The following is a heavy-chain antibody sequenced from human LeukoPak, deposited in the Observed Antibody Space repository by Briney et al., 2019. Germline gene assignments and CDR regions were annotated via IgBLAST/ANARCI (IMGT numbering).Heavy chain of an antibody. CDR2: IIQDGSGK. CDR1: GLTLSSYL. V-gene: IGHV3-7*04. J-gene: IGHJ4*02. Sequence: GGSLRLSCAASGLTLSSYLLTWVRQAAGKGLDGVANIIQDGSGKINVNFVKGRFTISRDNAESTLYLQMNSLRAEDTAVYYCARATVTQSYSQYWGQGTLVTVSS. D-gene: IGHD4-17*01. CDR3: ARATVTQSYSQY.